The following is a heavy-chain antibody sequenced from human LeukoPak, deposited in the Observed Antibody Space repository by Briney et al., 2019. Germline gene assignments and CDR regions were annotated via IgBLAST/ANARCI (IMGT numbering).Heavy chain of an antibody. CDR1: GYTFTGYN. J-gene: IGHJ5*02. CDR2: INPNSGGT. V-gene: IGHV1-2*02. D-gene: IGHD3-9*01. Sequence: ASVKVSCKASGYTFTGYNMHWVRQAPGQGLEWMGWINPNSGGTNYAQKFQGRVTMTRDTSISTAYMELSRLRSDDTAVYYCARPYFDLLDWFDPWGQGTLVTVSS. CDR3: ARPYFDLLDWFDP.